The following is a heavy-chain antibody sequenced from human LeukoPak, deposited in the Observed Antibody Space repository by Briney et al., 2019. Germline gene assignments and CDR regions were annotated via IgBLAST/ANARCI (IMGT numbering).Heavy chain of an antibody. CDR2: INHSGST. Sequence: PSETLSLTCAVYGGSFSGYYWSWIRQPPGKGLEWIGEINHSGSTNYNPSLKSRVTISVDTSKNQFSLKLSSVTAADTAVYYCARARRSSIAGRPRDFDYWGQGILVTVSS. V-gene: IGHV4-34*01. J-gene: IGHJ4*02. CDR3: ARARRSSIAGRPRDFDY. CDR1: GGSFSGYY. D-gene: IGHD6-6*01.